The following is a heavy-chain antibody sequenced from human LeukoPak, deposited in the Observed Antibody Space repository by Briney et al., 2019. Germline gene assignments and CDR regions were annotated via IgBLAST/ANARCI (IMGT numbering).Heavy chain of an antibody. J-gene: IGHJ5*02. D-gene: IGHD3-9*01. CDR3: ARGAFLLQYRRNFDP. Sequence: GASMKVSCKASGYTFTSYDINWVRQGTGQGLEWMGWMNPNNVNTGYAQKFQGSVTMTRNTSTSTAYMEPSGLRSEDTAVYFCARGAFLLQYRRNFDPWGQGTLVTVSS. CDR2: MNPNNVNT. CDR1: GYTFTSYD. V-gene: IGHV1-8*01.